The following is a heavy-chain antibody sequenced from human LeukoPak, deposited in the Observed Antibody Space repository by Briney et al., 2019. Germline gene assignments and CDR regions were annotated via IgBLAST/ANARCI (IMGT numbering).Heavy chain of an antibody. CDR1: GFTLSSYA. CDR3: AKGRTPLLWFGESDY. J-gene: IGHJ4*02. D-gene: IGHD3-10*01. Sequence: GGSLRLSCAASGFTLSSYAMSWVRQAPGKGLEWVSAISGSGGSTYYADSVKGRFTISRDNSKNTLYLQMNSLRAEDTAVYYCAKGRTPLLWFGESDYWGQGTLVTVSS. V-gene: IGHV3-23*01. CDR2: ISGSGGST.